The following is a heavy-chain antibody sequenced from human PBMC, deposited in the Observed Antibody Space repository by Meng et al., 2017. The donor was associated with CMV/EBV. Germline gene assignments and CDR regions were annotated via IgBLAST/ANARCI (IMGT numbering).Heavy chain of an antibody. V-gene: IGHV2-5*01. CDR2: IYWNGDK. Sequence: SGPTLVKPTQTLTLTCTFSGFSLITSGVGVGWIRQPPGKAPEWLAVIYWNGDKRYRPSLESRLSITRDTSKNQVVLTMTNMDPVDTATYYCAHRSNFYGSGSRSFDYWGQGTLVTVSS. CDR3: AHRSNFYGSGSRSFDY. CDR1: GFSLITSGVG. J-gene: IGHJ4*02. D-gene: IGHD3-10*01.